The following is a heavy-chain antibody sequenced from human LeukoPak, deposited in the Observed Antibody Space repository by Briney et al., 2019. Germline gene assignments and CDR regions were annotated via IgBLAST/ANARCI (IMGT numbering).Heavy chain of an antibody. D-gene: IGHD3-22*01. J-gene: IGHJ4*02. CDR2: IKEDGSEK. V-gene: IGHV3-7*01. CDR1: GFTFSTYW. CDR3: ARDSSGYQ. Sequence: GGSLRLSCAASGFTFSTYWMSWVRQAPGKGLEWVADIKEDGSEKYYGDSVKGRFTISRDNAKNSLYLQMNSLRAEDTAVYYCARDSSGYQWGQGTLVTVSS.